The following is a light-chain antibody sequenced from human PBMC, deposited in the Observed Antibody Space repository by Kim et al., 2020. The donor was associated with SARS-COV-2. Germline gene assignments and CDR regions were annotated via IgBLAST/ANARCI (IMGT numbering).Light chain of an antibody. CDR2: AIS. V-gene: IGKV1-12*01. J-gene: IGKJ2*01. CDR3: QQADSFPMYT. CDR1: QAISSW. Sequence: DIQMTQSPSSVSASVGDRVTITCRASQAISSWLAWYQQKPGKAPKLLIYAISSLQSGVPSRFSGSGSGTHFTLTISSLQPEDFATYYCQQADSFPMYTFGQGTKLEI.